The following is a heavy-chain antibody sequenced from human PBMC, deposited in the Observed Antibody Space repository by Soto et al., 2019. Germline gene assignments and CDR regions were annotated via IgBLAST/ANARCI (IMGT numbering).Heavy chain of an antibody. CDR3: PRDPGLPRGMDV. CDR1: GFTFKDYY. Sequence: VRLVESGGDLVKPGGSLRLSCEGYGFTFKDYYMSWIREAPGKGLEWIAFISSGGRSTYYAHSVRGRFTISRDDAKNSHFMQINGLTVEDTALYYCPRDPGLPRGMDVWGQGTTVIVSS. V-gene: IGHV3-11*01. D-gene: IGHD3-16*01. J-gene: IGHJ6*02. CDR2: ISSGGRST.